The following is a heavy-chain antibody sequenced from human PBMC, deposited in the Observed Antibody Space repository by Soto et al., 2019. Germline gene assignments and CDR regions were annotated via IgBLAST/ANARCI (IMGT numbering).Heavy chain of an antibody. CDR2: ISSSSGYI. Sequence: EVQLVESGGGLVKPGGSLRLSCAASGFTFSSYSMNWVRQAPGKGLEWVSSISSSSGYIYYADSVKGRFTISRDNAKNSLYLQMNSLRAEDTAVYYCATEGITGNTLRFDPWGQGTLVTVSS. V-gene: IGHV3-21*01. CDR3: ATEGITGNTLRFDP. CDR1: GFTFSSYS. J-gene: IGHJ5*02. D-gene: IGHD1-7*01.